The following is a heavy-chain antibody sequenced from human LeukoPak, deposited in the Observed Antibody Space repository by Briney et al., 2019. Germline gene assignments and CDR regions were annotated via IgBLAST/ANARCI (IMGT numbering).Heavy chain of an antibody. D-gene: IGHD3-10*01. Sequence: GGSLRLSCAASGFTFRNYGMNWVRQAPGKGLEWLSSISSSSGYIYYADSLKGRFTISRDNAKNSLYLQMNSLRGEDTAVYYCARVIQSSGSSDYWGQGTLVTVSS. V-gene: IGHV3-21*01. CDR1: GFTFRNYG. J-gene: IGHJ4*02. CDR2: ISSSSGYI. CDR3: ARVIQSSGSSDY.